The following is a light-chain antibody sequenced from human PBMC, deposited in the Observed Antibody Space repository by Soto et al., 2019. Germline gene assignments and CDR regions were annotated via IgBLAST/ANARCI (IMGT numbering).Light chain of an antibody. CDR3: QQYGSSRT. CDR2: GAS. Sequence: ETVLTRSPGTLSLSPGERATLSCRASQSVSSSYLAWYQQKPGQAPRLLIYGASSRATGIPDRFSGSGSGTDFTLTISRLEPEDFAVYYCQQYGSSRTFGQGTKVDIK. CDR1: QSVSSSY. V-gene: IGKV3-20*01. J-gene: IGKJ1*01.